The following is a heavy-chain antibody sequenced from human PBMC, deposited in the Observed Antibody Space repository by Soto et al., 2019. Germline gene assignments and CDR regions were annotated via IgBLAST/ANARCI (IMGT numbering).Heavy chain of an antibody. V-gene: IGHV3-72*01. CDR1: GFTISDHF. D-gene: IGHD5-12*01. CDR3: ARGGNEYRY. Sequence: EVQVVESGGGLVQPGGSLRLSCAASGFTISDHFIDWVRQAPGKGLKWVGRTKNIGNNYATEYAASVKGRFTISRDDSRNSVYLYMNRLKSEDTAVYFCARGGNEYRYWGQGTLVTVSS. CDR2: TKNIGNNYAT. J-gene: IGHJ4*02.